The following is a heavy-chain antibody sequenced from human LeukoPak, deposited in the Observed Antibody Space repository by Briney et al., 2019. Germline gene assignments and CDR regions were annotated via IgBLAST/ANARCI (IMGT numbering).Heavy chain of an antibody. V-gene: IGHV4-59*01. CDR3: ARVPYDFWSGHSPYYYYYMDV. Sequence: SETLSLTCTVSGGSISSYYRSWIRQPPGKGLEWIGYIYYSGSTNYNPSLKSRVTISVDTSKNQFSLKLSSVTAADTAVYYCARVPYDFWSGHSPYYYYYMDVWGKGTTVTVSS. CDR2: IYYSGST. J-gene: IGHJ6*03. D-gene: IGHD3-3*01. CDR1: GGSISSYY.